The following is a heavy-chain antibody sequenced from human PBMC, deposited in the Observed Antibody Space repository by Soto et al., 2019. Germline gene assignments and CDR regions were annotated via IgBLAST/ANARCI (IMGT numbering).Heavy chain of an antibody. CDR3: ARGKFYFLTGYSYEFYY. V-gene: IGHV1-69*02. Sequence: GASVKVSCKASGGSFSSYTISWVRQAPGQGLEWMGRIIPILGIANYAQKFQGRVTITADKSTSTAYMELSGLRSEDTAVYYCARGKFYFLTGYSYEFYYSGQGTLVTVSA. CDR1: GGSFSSYT. D-gene: IGHD3-9*01. J-gene: IGHJ4*02. CDR2: IIPILGIA.